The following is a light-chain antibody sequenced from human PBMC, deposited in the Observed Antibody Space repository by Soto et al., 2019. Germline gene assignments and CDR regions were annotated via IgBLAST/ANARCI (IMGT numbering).Light chain of an antibody. CDR2: GAA. V-gene: IGKV3-15*01. Sequence: ERMMTESPATLPVSPGQIVTLSCRAIQSVGSNVAWYQQKPGQAPRLLIYGAATRATDVPARFSGSGSGTELTLTISSLQSEDFAVYYSQKYDQXPWTCGQWTKV. J-gene: IGKJ1*01. CDR3: QKYDQXPWT. CDR1: QSVGSN.